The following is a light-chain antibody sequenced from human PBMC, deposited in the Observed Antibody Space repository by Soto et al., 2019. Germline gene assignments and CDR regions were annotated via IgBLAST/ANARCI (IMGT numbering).Light chain of an antibody. CDR1: NSNIGSNT. V-gene: IGLV1-44*01. Sequence: QSVLTQSPSASGPPGQRVTISCSGSNSNIGSNTVNWYHQLPGTAPKLLIYSNDQRPTGVPDRFSGSKSGTSASLAISGLQSEDEADFYCAAWDDSLSGVVFGGGTKLTVL. J-gene: IGLJ2*01. CDR2: SND. CDR3: AAWDDSLSGVV.